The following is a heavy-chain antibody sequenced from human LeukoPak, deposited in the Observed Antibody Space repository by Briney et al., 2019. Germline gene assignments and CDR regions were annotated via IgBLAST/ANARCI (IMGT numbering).Heavy chain of an antibody. CDR3: AREEYYYDSSGYSS. CDR1: GGSISSGSYY. Sequence: PSQTLSLTCTVSGGSISSGSYYWSWIRQPAGKGLEWIGRIYTSGSTKYNPSLESRLTISVDTSKNQFSLKLSSVTAADTAVYYCAREEYYYDSSGYSSWGQGTLVTVSS. V-gene: IGHV4-61*02. J-gene: IGHJ5*02. D-gene: IGHD3-22*01. CDR2: IYTSGST.